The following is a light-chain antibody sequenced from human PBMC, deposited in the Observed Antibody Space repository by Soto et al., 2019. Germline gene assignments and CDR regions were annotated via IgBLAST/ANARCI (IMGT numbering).Light chain of an antibody. Sequence: DIQVTQSPSSLSVSVGDRVTISCQASQDISNSLNWYQQKPGKAPKLLIYDASNLETGVPSRFSGSGSGTDFTFTIISLQPEDIAPYYCQLCDSSPLSFGLGALLEI. CDR1: QDISNS. J-gene: IGKJ5*01. CDR3: QLCDSSPLS. V-gene: IGKV1-33*01. CDR2: DAS.